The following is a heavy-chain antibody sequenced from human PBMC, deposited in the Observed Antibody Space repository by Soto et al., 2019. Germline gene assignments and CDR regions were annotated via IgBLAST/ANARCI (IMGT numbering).Heavy chain of an antibody. J-gene: IGHJ5*01. V-gene: IGHV1-3*04. CDR3: ASESYISSDNWFDS. CDR2: INTVDGNT. D-gene: IGHD6-13*01. CDR1: GYTFTSYA. Sequence: ASVKVSCKASGYTFTSYAIHWVRQAPGQRLEWMGWINTVDGNTKYSQNFQGRVTITRDTSASTAYLGLSSLRSEDTAVYYCASESYISSDNWFDSWGQGTLVTVSS.